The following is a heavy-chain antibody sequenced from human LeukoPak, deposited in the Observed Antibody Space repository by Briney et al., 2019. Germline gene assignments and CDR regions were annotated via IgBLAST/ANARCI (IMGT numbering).Heavy chain of an antibody. CDR1: GFTFSSYS. V-gene: IGHV3-21*01. Sequence: GGSLRLSCAASGFTFSSYSMNWVRQAPGKGLEWVSSISSSSSYIYYADSVKGRFTISRDNAKNSLYLQMNSLRAEDTAVYYCARDSYYYDSSGYYYFDYWGQGTLVTVPS. CDR3: ARDSYYYDSSGYYYFDY. J-gene: IGHJ4*02. D-gene: IGHD3-22*01. CDR2: ISSSSSYI.